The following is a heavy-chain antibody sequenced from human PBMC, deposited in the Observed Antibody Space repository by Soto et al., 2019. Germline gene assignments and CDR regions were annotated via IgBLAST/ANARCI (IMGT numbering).Heavy chain of an antibody. CDR3: ARRGFGEIDY. V-gene: IGHV3-11*05. Sequence: QVQLVESGGDLVKPGGSLRLSCAASGFTFSDYYMYWIRQAPGKGPEWVSYISTVSSDIDYADSVKGRFTISRDNSKKSVYLQMNSLRAEDTAVYYCARRGFGEIDYWGPGTRVTVSS. D-gene: IGHD3-10*01. J-gene: IGHJ4*02. CDR1: GFTFSDYY. CDR2: ISTVSSDI.